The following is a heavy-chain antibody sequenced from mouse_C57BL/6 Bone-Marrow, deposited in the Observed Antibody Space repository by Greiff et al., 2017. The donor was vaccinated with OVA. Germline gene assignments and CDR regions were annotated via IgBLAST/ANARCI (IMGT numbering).Heavy chain of an antibody. D-gene: IGHD1-1*01. Sequence: QVQLQQSGADLARPGASVKMSCKASGYTFTSYTMHWVKQRPGQGLEWIGYINPSSGYTKYNQKFKDKATLTADKSSSTAYMQLSSLTSEDSAVYYCASKTTVVATDYWGQGTTLTVSS. CDR1: GYTFTSYT. CDR2: INPSSGYT. J-gene: IGHJ2*01. V-gene: IGHV1-4*01. CDR3: ASKTTVVATDY.